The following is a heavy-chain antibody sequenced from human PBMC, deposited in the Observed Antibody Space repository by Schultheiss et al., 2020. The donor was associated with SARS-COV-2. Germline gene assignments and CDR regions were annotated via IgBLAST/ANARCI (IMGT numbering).Heavy chain of an antibody. V-gene: IGHV3-30*04. CDR2: ISYDGSNK. Sequence: GGSLRLSCSASGFTFSSYAMHWVRQAPGKGLEWVAVISYDGSNKYYADSVKGRFTISRDNAKNSLYLQMNSLRAEDTAVYYCARDHMIVTGRSMDVWGQGTTVTVSS. J-gene: IGHJ6*02. CDR1: GFTFSSYA. D-gene: IGHD3-22*01. CDR3: ARDHMIVTGRSMDV.